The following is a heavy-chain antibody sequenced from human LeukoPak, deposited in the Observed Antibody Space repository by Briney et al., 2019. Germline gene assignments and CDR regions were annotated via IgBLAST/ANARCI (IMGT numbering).Heavy chain of an antibody. V-gene: IGHV3-48*03. J-gene: IGHJ4*02. CDR2: IGSSGSTV. CDR1: GFTFSAYE. Sequence: EPGGSLRLSCAASGFTFSAYEMNWVRQAPGKGLEWVSYIGSSGSTVYYADSVKGRFTISRDNAKNSLYLQMNRLRAEDTAVYYCARRATTERGHSYGLDYWGQGTLVTVSS. CDR3: ARRATTERGHSYGLDY. D-gene: IGHD5-18*01.